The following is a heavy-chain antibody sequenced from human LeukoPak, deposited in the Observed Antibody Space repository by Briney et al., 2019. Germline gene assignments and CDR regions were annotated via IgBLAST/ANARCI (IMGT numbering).Heavy chain of an antibody. CDR3: ARGGFMRGSGSYYTVDY. Sequence: GGSLRLSCAASGFTFSSYSMNWVRQAPGKGLEWVSSISSSSSYIYYADSVKGRFTISRDNAKNSLYLQMNSLRAEDTAVYYCARGGFMRGSGSYYTVDYWGQGDLVTVSS. V-gene: IGHV3-21*01. J-gene: IGHJ4*02. CDR2: ISSSSSYI. D-gene: IGHD3-10*01. CDR1: GFTFSSYS.